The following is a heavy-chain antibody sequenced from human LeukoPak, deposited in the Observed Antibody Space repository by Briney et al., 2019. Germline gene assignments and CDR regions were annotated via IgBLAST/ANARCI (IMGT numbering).Heavy chain of an antibody. CDR3: ARDLTFYYESSTYALDL. CDR1: AFTCRRYS. CDR2: ISSGTSTV. V-gene: IGHV3-48*01. D-gene: IGHD3-22*01. Sequence: GGSLRLSCVASAFTCRRYSMSWVRQAPEKGLEWVSYISSGTSTVLYADSVKGRFTISRDNAKNSLYLQMNSLRAEDTAVYYCARDLTFYYESSTYALDLWGQGTLVSVSS. J-gene: IGHJ5*02.